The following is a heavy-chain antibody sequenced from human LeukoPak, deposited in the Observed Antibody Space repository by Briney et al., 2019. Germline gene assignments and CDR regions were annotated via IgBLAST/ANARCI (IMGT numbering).Heavy chain of an antibody. V-gene: IGHV4-39*01. Sequence: SQTLSLTCTVSGGSISSSSYYWGWLRQPPGMGLEWIGSIYYSGSTYYNPSLKSQVTISVDTSKNQFSLKLSSVTAADTAVYYCARGVVPAAISPYFDYWGQGTLVTVSS. D-gene: IGHD2-2*01. CDR2: IYYSGST. CDR1: GGSISSSSYY. CDR3: ARGVVPAAISPYFDY. J-gene: IGHJ4*02.